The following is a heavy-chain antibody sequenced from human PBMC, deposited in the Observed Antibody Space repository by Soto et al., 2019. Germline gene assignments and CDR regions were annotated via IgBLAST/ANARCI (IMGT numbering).Heavy chain of an antibody. D-gene: IGHD3-9*01. CDR1: GFTFSAYA. CDR3: TRDRGTKTGSTFN. Sequence: QVQLVESGGGVVQPGASLRLSCAASGFTFSAYALHWVRQAPGKGLEWVAAMSKDGTNKYYAESLKGRFTISRDNSKSTLYLQMNNLRPEHTAVYSCTRDRGTKTGSTFNWGKGTLVTVSS. CDR2: MSKDGTNK. J-gene: IGHJ4*02. V-gene: IGHV3-30-3*01.